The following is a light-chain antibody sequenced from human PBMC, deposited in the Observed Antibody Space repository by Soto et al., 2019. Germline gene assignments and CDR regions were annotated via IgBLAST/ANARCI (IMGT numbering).Light chain of an antibody. Sequence: QAVVTQPASVSGSPGQSIAISCTGTSRDVVTYKYVSWYQQHPGKAPKLMIYEVSIRPSGVSDRFSGSKSGNTASLTISGLRPEDEAYYYCCSYAGSTTRVVFGGGTKLTVL. J-gene: IGLJ2*01. CDR3: CSYAGSTTRVV. V-gene: IGLV2-14*01. CDR1: SRDVVTYKY. CDR2: EVS.